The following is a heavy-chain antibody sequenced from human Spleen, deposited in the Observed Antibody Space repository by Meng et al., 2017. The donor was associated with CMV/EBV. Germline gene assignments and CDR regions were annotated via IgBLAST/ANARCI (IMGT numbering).Heavy chain of an antibody. CDR2: INHSGST. CDR1: GGSFSGYY. J-gene: IGHJ6*02. Sequence: SQTLSLTCAVYGGSFSGYYWSWIRQPPGKGLEWIGEINHSGSTNYNPSLKSRVTISVDMSKTQFSLKLSSVTAADTAVYYCARIAYYYGMDVWGQGTTVTVSS. D-gene: IGHD2-21*01. V-gene: IGHV4-34*01. CDR3: ARIAYYYGMDV.